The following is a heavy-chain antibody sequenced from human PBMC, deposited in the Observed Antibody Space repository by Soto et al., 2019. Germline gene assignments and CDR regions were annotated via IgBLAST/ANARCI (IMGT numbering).Heavy chain of an antibody. CDR3: DRVLSGITLDWFDP. V-gene: IGHV4-59*08. CDR2: IYYSGST. Sequence: SETLSLTCTVSGGSISSYYWSWIRQPPGKGLEWIGYIYYSGSTYYNPSLKSRVTISVDTSKNQFSLKLSSVTAADTAVYYCDRVLSGITLDWFDPWGQGTLVTVSS. D-gene: IGHD3-10*01. J-gene: IGHJ5*02. CDR1: GGSISSYY.